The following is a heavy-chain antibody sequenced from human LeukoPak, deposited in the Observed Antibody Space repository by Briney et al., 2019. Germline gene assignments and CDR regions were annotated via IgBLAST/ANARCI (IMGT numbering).Heavy chain of an antibody. Sequence: PSETLSLTCTVSGGSISSSSYYWGWIRQPPGKGLEWIGSIYYSGSTYYNPSLKSRVTISVDTSKNQFSLKLSSVTAADTAVYYCARLPNDILTGYYFGYMDVWGKGTTVTVSS. CDR1: GGSISSSSYY. J-gene: IGHJ6*03. CDR3: ARLPNDILTGYYFGYMDV. V-gene: IGHV4-39*01. CDR2: IYYSGST. D-gene: IGHD3-9*01.